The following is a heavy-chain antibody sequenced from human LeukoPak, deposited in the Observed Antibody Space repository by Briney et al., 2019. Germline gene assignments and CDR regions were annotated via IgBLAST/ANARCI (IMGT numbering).Heavy chain of an antibody. D-gene: IGHD3-22*01. V-gene: IGHV1-3*01. CDR3: ARGDDSSGYYYFDY. CDR2: INAGNGNT. J-gene: IGHJ4*02. Sequence: ASVKVSCKASGYTFTTYAMHWVRQAPGQRLEWMGWINAGNGNTEYSQRFQGRVTITADESTSTAYMELSSLRSEDTAVYYCARGDDSSGYYYFDYWGQGTLVTVSS. CDR1: GYTFTTYA.